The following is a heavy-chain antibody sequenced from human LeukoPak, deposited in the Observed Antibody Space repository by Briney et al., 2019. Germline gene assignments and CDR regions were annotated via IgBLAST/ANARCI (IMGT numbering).Heavy chain of an antibody. Sequence: GGSLRLSCAASGFTFSSYAIHWVRQAPGKGLDCVAVISYDGSNRYYADSVKDRFTISRDTSKNTVYLQMNSLRAGDTAVYYCARSNSGIYSHFDYWGQGTLVTVSS. V-gene: IGHV3-30-3*01. CDR1: GFTFSSYA. CDR3: ARSNSGIYSHFDY. J-gene: IGHJ4*02. D-gene: IGHD1-26*01. CDR2: ISYDGSNR.